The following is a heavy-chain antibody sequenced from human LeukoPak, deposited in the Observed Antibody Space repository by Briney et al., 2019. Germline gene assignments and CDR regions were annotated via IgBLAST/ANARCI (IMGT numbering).Heavy chain of an antibody. J-gene: IGHJ6*03. CDR1: GDTFSGYY. CDR2: INPNSGGT. CDR3: ARGASAYDPQDDYYYNYMDV. D-gene: IGHD5-12*01. Sequence: ASVKVSCKASGDTFSGYYMHWVRQAPGQGLEWVGWINPNSGGTNYAQKFQGRVTMTRDMSISTAYMELSRLRSDDTAVYYCARGASAYDPQDDYYYNYMDVWGKGTTVTVPS. V-gene: IGHV1-2*02.